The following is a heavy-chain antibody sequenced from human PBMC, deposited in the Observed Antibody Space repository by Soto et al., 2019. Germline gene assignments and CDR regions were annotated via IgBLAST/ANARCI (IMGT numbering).Heavy chain of an antibody. Sequence: SETLSLTCTVSGGSISSYYWSWIRQPPGNGLECIGYIYYSFSTNYKPSLKSRVTISLYTWKNHFSLKLISVTAACRAVYYCSAESXXFXIGYYLSAPGEGRKWFDPWGQGTLVTVSS. J-gene: IGHJ5*02. CDR3: SAESXXFXIGYYLSAPGEGRKWFDP. D-gene: IGHD3-3*01. CDR2: IYYSFST. CDR1: GGSISSYY. V-gene: IGHV4-59*01.